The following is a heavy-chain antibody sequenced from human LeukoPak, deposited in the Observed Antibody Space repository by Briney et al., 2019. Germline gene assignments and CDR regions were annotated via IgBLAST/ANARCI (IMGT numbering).Heavy chain of an antibody. D-gene: IGHD6-19*01. CDR2: MNPNSGNT. Sequence: ASVKVSCKASGYTFTSYDINWVRQATGQGLEWMGWMNPNSGNTGYAQKFQGRVTITRNTSISTAYMELSSLRSEDTAVYYCARERGAVAGPDAFDIWGQGTMVTVSS. V-gene: IGHV1-8*03. J-gene: IGHJ3*02. CDR1: GYTFTSYD. CDR3: ARERGAVAGPDAFDI.